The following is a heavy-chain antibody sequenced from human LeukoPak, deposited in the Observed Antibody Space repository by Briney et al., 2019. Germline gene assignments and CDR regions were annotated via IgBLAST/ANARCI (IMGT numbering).Heavy chain of an antibody. CDR2: IYTSGST. CDR3: ARLRRVGATPFDY. CDR1: GASISSGSYY. J-gene: IGHJ4*02. V-gene: IGHV4-61*02. Sequence: MASETLSLTCTVSGASISSGSYYWSWIRQPAGKGLEWIGRIYTSGSTNYNPSLKSRVTISVDTSKNQFSLKLSSVTAADTAMYYCARLRRVGATPFDYWGQGTLVTVSS. D-gene: IGHD1-26*01.